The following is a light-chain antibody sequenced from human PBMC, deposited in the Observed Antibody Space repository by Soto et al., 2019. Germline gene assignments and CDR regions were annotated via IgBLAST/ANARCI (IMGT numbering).Light chain of an antibody. J-gene: IGLJ2*01. CDR1: SSDVGGSNH. CDR2: DVS. Sequence: QSALTQPASVSGSPGQSITISCTGTSSDVGGSNHVSWYQQHPDKAPRLIIYDVSNRPSGVSNRFSGSKSGNTAFLTISGLQAEDEADYYCGSYTTIRTVKFGGGTKLTVL. CDR3: GSYTTIRTVK. V-gene: IGLV2-14*03.